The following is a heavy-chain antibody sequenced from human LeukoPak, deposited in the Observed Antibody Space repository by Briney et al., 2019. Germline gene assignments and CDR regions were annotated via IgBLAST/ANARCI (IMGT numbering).Heavy chain of an antibody. CDR1: GGSISSYY. CDR2: IYYSGST. J-gene: IGHJ6*02. D-gene: IGHD6-6*01. CDR3: ARSQDSSSSGPYYYYGMDV. Sequence: LSLTCTVSGGSISSYYWSWIRQPPGKGLEWIGYIYYSGSTNYNPSLKSRVTISVDTSKNQFSLKLSSVTAADTAVYYCARSQDSSSSGPYYYYGMDVWGQGTTVTVSS. V-gene: IGHV4-59*08.